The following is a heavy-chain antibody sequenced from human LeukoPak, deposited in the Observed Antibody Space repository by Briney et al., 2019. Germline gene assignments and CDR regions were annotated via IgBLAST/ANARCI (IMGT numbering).Heavy chain of an antibody. CDR1: GFTFSRYC. V-gene: IGHV3-64D*06. CDR2: ISTQGGST. J-gene: IGHJ4*02. D-gene: IGHD5-24*01. Sequence: GGSLRLSCSASGFTFSRYCMHWVRQAPGKGLEYVSGISTQGGSTYYADSVKGRFTIARDNSKNTLYLEMSSPRVEDTAVYYCVKTSLMRKQMAPSDFDFWGQGTQVTVSS. CDR3: VKTSLMRKQMAPSDFDF.